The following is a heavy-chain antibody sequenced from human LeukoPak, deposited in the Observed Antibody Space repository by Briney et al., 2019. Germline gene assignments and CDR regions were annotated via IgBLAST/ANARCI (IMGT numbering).Heavy chain of an antibody. J-gene: IGHJ6*02. D-gene: IGHD3-9*01. CDR2: MNPNSGNT. CDR3: ASRYDTPSSIYYGMDV. Sequence: ASVKVSCKASGYTFTSYDINWVRQATGQGLEWMGWMNPNSGNTGYAQKFQGRVTMTRNTSISTAYMELSSLRSEDTAVYYCASRYDTPSSIYYGMDVWGLGTTVTVSS. CDR1: GYTFTSYD. V-gene: IGHV1-8*01.